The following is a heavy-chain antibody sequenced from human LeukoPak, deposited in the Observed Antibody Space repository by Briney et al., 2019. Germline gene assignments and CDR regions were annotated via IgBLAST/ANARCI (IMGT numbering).Heavy chain of an antibody. J-gene: IGHJ6*02. CDR1: GFTFSSYA. V-gene: IGHV3-30-3*01. CDR2: ISYVGTNK. D-gene: IGHD5-12*01. CDR3: ARSGYDDFFYYAMDV. Sequence: GRSLRLSCAASGFTFSSYAMPWVRQAPGKGLECVAVISYVGTNKYYGDSVKGRFTISRDNSKNTLYLQMNSLRAEDTAVYYCARSGYDDFFYYAMDVWGQGTTVTVSS.